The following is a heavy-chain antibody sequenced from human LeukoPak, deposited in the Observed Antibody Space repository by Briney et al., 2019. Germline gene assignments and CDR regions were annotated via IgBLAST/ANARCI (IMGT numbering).Heavy chain of an antibody. CDR2: ISGSGGST. CDR3: AKDQGTSKVYYDYVWGSPGAFDI. D-gene: IGHD3-16*01. Sequence: PGGSLRLSCAASGFTFSSYAMSWVRQAPGKGLEWVSAISGSGGSTYYADSVKGRFTISRDNSKNTLYLQMNSLRAEDTAVYYCAKDQGTSKVYYDYVWGSPGAFDIWGQGTMVTVSS. J-gene: IGHJ3*02. V-gene: IGHV3-23*01. CDR1: GFTFSSYA.